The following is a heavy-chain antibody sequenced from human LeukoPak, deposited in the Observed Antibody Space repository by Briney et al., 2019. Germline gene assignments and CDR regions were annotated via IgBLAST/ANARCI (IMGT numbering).Heavy chain of an antibody. Sequence: PSETLSLACAVYGGSFSGYYWSWIRQPPGKGLEWIGEINHSGSTNYNPSLKSRVTISVDTSKNQFSLKLSSVTAADTAVYYCARGRYVLRFSEGGIFDIWGQGTMVTVSS. CDR3: ARGRYVLRFSEGGIFDI. CDR1: GGSFSGYY. V-gene: IGHV4-34*01. D-gene: IGHD3-3*01. J-gene: IGHJ3*02. CDR2: INHSGST.